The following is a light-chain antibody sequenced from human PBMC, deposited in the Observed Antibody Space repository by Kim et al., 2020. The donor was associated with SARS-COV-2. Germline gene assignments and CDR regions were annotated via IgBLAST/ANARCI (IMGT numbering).Light chain of an antibody. CDR2: LGS. CDR1: QSLLHSTGYDY. CDR3: MQALQTPLT. V-gene: IGKV2-28*01. Sequence: PASISCRSSQSLLHSTGYDYLDWYLQMPGQSPQLLIYLGSNRASGVPDRFSGSGSRTDLTLKISIVEAVDVGVYYCMQALQTPLTFGQGTKVDIK. J-gene: IGKJ1*01.